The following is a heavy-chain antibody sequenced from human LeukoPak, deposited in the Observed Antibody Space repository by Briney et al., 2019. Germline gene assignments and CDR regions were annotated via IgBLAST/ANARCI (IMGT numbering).Heavy chain of an antibody. V-gene: IGHV1-69*13. CDR3: ARHPITRYYDSSGDSAAGPDY. Sequence: SVKVSCKASGYTFTSYGISWVRQAPGQGLEWMGGIIPIFGTANYAQKFQGRVTITADESTSTAYMELSSLRSEDTAVYYCARHPITRYYDSSGDSAAGPDYWGQGTLVTVSS. CDR2: IIPIFGTA. CDR1: GYTFTSYG. J-gene: IGHJ4*02. D-gene: IGHD3-22*01.